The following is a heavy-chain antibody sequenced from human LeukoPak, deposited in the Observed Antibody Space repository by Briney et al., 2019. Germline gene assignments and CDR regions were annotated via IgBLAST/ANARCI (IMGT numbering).Heavy chain of an antibody. CDR2: IYYSGST. V-gene: IGHV4-39*07. D-gene: IGHD1-26*01. CDR1: GGSISSSSYY. J-gene: IGHJ4*02. Sequence: PSETLSLTCTVSGGSISSSSYYWGWIRQPPGKGLEWIGSIYYSGSTYYNPSLKSRVTISVDTSKNQFSLKLSSVTAADTAVYYCARDSAHSGSYSDWGQGTLVTVSS. CDR3: ARDSAHSGSYSD.